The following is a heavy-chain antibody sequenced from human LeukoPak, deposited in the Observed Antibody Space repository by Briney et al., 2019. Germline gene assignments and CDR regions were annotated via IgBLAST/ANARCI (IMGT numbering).Heavy chain of an antibody. D-gene: IGHD3-3*01. Sequence: ASVKVSCKASGYTFTSYYMHWVRQAPGQGLEWMGIINPSGGSTSHAQKFQGRVTMTRDMSTSTVYMELSSLRSEDTAVYYCARDRRFLEWSTYFDYWGQGTLVTVSS. J-gene: IGHJ4*02. CDR1: GYTFTSYY. V-gene: IGHV1-46*01. CDR2: INPSGGST. CDR3: ARDRRFLEWSTYFDY.